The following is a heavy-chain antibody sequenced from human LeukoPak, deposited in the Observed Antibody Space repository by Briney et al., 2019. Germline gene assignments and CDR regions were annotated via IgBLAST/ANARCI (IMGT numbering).Heavy chain of an antibody. Sequence: ASVKVSCKASGYTFTSYAMNWVRQAPGQELEWMGWINTNTGNPTYAQGFTGRFVFSLDTSVSTAYLQISSLKAEDTAVYYCARDRVVPAAMGYYYYYGMDVWGQGTTVTVSS. CDR3: ARDRVVPAAMGYYYYYGMDV. CDR2: INTNTGNP. J-gene: IGHJ6*02. CDR1: GYTFTSYA. D-gene: IGHD2-2*01. V-gene: IGHV7-4-1*02.